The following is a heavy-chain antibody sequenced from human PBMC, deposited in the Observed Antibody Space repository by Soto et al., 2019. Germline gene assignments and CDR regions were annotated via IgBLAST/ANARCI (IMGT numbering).Heavy chain of an antibody. CDR2: INAGNGNT. CDR3: ARVSGWYYFDY. D-gene: IGHD6-19*01. Sequence: ASVKVSCKASGYTFTSYAMHWVRQAPGQRLEWMGWINAGNGNTKYSQKFQGRVTITRDASASTAYMELSSLRSEDTAVYYCARVSGWYYFDYWGQGTQVTVSS. J-gene: IGHJ4*02. CDR1: GYTFTSYA. V-gene: IGHV1-3*01.